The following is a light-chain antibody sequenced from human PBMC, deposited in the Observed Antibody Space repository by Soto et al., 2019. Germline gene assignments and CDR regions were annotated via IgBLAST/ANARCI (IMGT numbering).Light chain of an antibody. J-gene: IGKJ4*01. V-gene: IGKV1-5*03. CDR1: QSISSW. Sequence: DIQLTQSPSFLSASVGDRVTITCRASQSISSWLAWYQQKPGKAPKLLIYKASSLESGVPSRFSGSGSGTEFTLTISSLQPDDFATYYCQQYNSWSGVTFGGGTKVDIK. CDR3: QQYNSWSGVT. CDR2: KAS.